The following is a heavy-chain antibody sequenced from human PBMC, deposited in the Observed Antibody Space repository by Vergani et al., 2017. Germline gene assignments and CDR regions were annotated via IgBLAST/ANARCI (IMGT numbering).Heavy chain of an antibody. CDR3: AKDLSVRQLVPPVPSDPPDY. J-gene: IGHJ4*02. D-gene: IGHD6-6*01. V-gene: IGHV3-30*18. CDR1: GFTFSSYG. Sequence: VQLVESGGGVVQPGRSLRLSCAASGFTFSSYGMHWVRQAPGKGLEWVAVISYDGSNKYYADSVKGRFTISRDNSKNTLYLQMNSLRAEDTAVYYCAKDLSVRQLVPPVPSDPPDYWGQGTLVTVSS. CDR2: ISYDGSNK.